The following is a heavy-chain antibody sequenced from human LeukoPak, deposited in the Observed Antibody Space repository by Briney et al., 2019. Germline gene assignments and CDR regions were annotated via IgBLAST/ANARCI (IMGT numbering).Heavy chain of an antibody. CDR3: ARGLQETLAWLKALSAFDI. V-gene: IGHV1-18*01. D-gene: IGHD5-24*01. CDR2: ISAYNGNT. CDR1: GYTFTSYG. J-gene: IGHJ3*02. Sequence: ASVTVSCKASGYTFTSYGISWVRQAPGQGLEWMGWISAYNGNTNYAQKLQGRVTMTTDTSTSTAYMELRSLRSDDTAVYYCARGLQETLAWLKALSAFDIWGQGTMVTVSS.